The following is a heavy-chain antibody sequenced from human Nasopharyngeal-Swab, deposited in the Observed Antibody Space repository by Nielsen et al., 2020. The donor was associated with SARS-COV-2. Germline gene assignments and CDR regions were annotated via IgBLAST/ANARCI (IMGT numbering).Heavy chain of an antibody. CDR1: GGSVSSGSYY. D-gene: IGHD3-3*01. Sequence: GSLRLSCTVSGGSVSSGSYYWSWIRQPPGMGLDWIGYIYYSGSTNYNPSLKSRVTISVDTSKNQFSLNLSSVTAAATAVYYCARDPFLEWFYGMDVWGQGTTVTVSS. CDR2: IYYSGST. V-gene: IGHV4-61*01. J-gene: IGHJ6*02. CDR3: ARDPFLEWFYGMDV.